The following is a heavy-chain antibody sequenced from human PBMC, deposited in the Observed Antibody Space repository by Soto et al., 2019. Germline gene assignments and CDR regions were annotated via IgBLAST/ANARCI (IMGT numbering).Heavy chain of an antibody. D-gene: IGHD2-15*01. Sequence: EVQLVESGGGLVQSGGSLRLSCAASGFTFSSYWMSWVRQGPGKGPEWVANIKQDGSEIYYVDSVKGRFTISRDNAKSSLYLQMTRRRAEDTAGYNCAKSISATPGDSWGQGTLVTASA. V-gene: IGHV3-7*05. CDR3: AKSISATPGDS. CDR1: GFTFSSYW. J-gene: IGHJ4*02. CDR2: IKQDGSEI.